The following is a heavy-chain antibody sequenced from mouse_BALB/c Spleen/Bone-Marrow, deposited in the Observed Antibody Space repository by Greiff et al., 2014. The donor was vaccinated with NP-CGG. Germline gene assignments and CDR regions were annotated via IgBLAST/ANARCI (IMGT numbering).Heavy chain of an antibody. Sequence: VKLMESGPGLVAPSQSLSITCTVSGFSLTGYGVSWVRQPPGKGLEWLGMIWGGGSTDYNSALKSRLNISKDNSKSQAFLKMNSLQTDDTARYYCARDSFLITRALDFWGQGTSVTVSS. V-gene: IGHV2-6-7*01. CDR3: ARDSFLITRALDF. J-gene: IGHJ4*01. D-gene: IGHD2-4*01. CDR1: GFSLTGYG. CDR2: IWGGGST.